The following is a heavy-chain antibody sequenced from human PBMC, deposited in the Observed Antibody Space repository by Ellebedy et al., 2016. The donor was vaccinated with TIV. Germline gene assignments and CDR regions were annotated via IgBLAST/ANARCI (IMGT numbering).Heavy chain of an antibody. J-gene: IGHJ4*02. Sequence: PGGSLRLSCAASGFSFSSYAMSWVRQAPGKGLEWVSGISGSGDSPHYADSVKGRFTISRDTSKNTLYLKMNSLRAEDTAVYYCAKDRFSSAWYGGYFDYWGQGTLVTVSS. CDR3: AKDRFSSAWYGGYFDY. CDR2: ISGSGDSP. CDR1: GFSFSSYA. D-gene: IGHD6-19*01. V-gene: IGHV3-23*01.